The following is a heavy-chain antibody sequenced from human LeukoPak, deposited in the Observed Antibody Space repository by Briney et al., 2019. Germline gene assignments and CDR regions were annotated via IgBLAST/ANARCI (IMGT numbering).Heavy chain of an antibody. J-gene: IGHJ4*02. CDR3: ARGVRGLFFDY. CDR1: GGSFSGYY. D-gene: IGHD3-22*01. Sequence: SETLSLTCAVYGGSFSGYYWSWIRQPPGKGLEWIGEINHSGSTNYNPSLKSRVTISVDTSKNQFSLKLSSVTAADTAVYYCARGVRGLFFDYWGQGTLVTVSS. CDR2: INHSGST. V-gene: IGHV4-34*01.